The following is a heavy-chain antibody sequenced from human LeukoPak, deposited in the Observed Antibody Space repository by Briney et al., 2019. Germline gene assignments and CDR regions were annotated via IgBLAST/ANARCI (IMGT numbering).Heavy chain of an antibody. CDR1: GFTFSSYG. J-gene: IGHJ6*03. Sequence: PGGSLRLSCAASGFTFSSYGMHWVRQAPGKGLEWVAVISYDGSNKYYADSVKGRFTISRDNSKNTLYLQMNSLRAEDTAVYYCAKGGDYGDESLYYYYYYMDVSGKGTTVTVSS. CDR2: ISYDGSNK. V-gene: IGHV3-30*18. CDR3: AKGGDYGDESLYYYYYYMDV. D-gene: IGHD4-17*01.